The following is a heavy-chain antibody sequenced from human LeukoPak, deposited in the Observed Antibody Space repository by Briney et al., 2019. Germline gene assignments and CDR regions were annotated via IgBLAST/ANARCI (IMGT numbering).Heavy chain of an antibody. CDR2: INQDGSEK. CDR1: GFTFSSHG. Sequence: GGSLRLSCVASGFTFSSHGMNWVRQAPGKGLEWVANINQDGSEKYYVDSVKGRFTISRDNAKNSLYLQMNSLRAEDTAVYYCARQEYSSGWYVHYDYWGQGTLVTVSS. D-gene: IGHD6-19*01. J-gene: IGHJ4*02. V-gene: IGHV3-7*01. CDR3: ARQEYSSGWYVHYDY.